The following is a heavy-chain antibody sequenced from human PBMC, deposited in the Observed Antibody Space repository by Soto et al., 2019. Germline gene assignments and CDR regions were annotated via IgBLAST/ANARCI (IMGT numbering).Heavy chain of an antibody. CDR1: GFTFCNAW. D-gene: IGHD2-21*02. V-gene: IGHV3-15*01. CDR2: IKSKTDGGTT. CDR3: NTEVTSYPDY. J-gene: IGHJ4*02. Sequence: EVQLVESGGGFVKPGVSLSLSCAASGFTFCNAWMSWVRQSTGKGLEWVGRIKSKTDGGTTDYAAPVKGRFTISRDDSKNTMYLQMNSLKTEDAAVYYCNTEVTSYPDYWCQGTLVTVS.